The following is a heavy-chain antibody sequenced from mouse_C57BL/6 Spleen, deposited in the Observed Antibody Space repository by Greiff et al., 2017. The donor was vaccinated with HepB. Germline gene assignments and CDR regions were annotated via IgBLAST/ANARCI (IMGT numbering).Heavy chain of an antibody. Sequence: QVQLKESGPELVKPGASVKISCKASGYAFSSSWMNWVKQRPGKGLEWIGRIYPGDGDTNYNGKFKGKATLTADKSSSTAYMQLSSLTSEDSAVYFCARASNSAWFADWGQATLVTVSA. V-gene: IGHV1-82*01. CDR3: ARASNSAWFAD. CDR2: IYPGDGDT. J-gene: IGHJ3*01. CDR1: GYAFSSSW. D-gene: IGHD2-5*01.